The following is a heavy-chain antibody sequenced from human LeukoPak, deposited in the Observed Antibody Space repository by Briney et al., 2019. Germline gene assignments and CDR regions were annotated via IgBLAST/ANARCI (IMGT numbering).Heavy chain of an antibody. D-gene: IGHD1-26*01. CDR2: ISSSSSYI. J-gene: IGHJ4*02. Sequence: GGSLRLSCAASGFTFSSYTMKWVHQAPGKGLEWVSSISSSSSYIYYADSVKGRFTISRDNAKNSLYLQMNSLRAEDTAVYYCAKDMETSVGAFDYWGQGTLVTVSS. CDR3: AKDMETSVGAFDY. CDR1: GFTFSSYT. V-gene: IGHV3-21*01.